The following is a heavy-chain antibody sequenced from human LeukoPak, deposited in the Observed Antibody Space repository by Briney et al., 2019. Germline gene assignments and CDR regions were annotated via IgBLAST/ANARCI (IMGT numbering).Heavy chain of an antibody. Sequence: GGSLSLSCAASGFTFSNSAMAWVRQAPGKGLEWVSGISASGHYTNNADSGKGRFTISRDNSKNSLYLQLNSLRAEDTALYYCVKDGSWGDYYFYFYIAVWGKGTAVTVPS. J-gene: IGHJ6*03. V-gene: IGHV3-23*01. CDR2: ISASGHYT. D-gene: IGHD3-16*01. CDR3: VKDGSWGDYYFYFYIAV. CDR1: GFTFSNSA.